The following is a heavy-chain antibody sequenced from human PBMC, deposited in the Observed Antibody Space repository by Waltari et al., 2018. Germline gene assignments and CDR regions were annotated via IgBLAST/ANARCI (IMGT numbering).Heavy chain of an antibody. J-gene: IGHJ6*03. CDR2: INAGDGNK. Sequence: QVQLVQSGAEVKKPGASVKISCKASGYTFNRFAIHWVRQAPGQRLEWRGWINAGDGNKKYSQELQGRVTMTRDRAARTAYMELSGLRSEDRAIYFCARDGREVATPQWNYYYYYMDVWGRGTTVTVSS. D-gene: IGHD6-19*01. CDR1: GYTFNRFA. V-gene: IGHV1-3*03. CDR3: ARDGREVATPQWNYYYYYMDV.